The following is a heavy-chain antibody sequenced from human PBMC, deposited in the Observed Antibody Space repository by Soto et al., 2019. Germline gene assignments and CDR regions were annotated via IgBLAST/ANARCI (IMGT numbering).Heavy chain of an antibody. CDR3: AHRRGGYSGYRDAFDI. CDR1: GFSLNTSGVS. Sequence: VSGPTLVNPTQTLTLTCTFSGFSLNTSGVSVGWIRQPPGKALEWLALIYWDDDKRYSPSLESRLTITKDTSKNQVVLTMTNMDPVDTATYYCAHRRGGYSGYRDAFDIWGQGTMVTVSS. D-gene: IGHD5-12*01. CDR2: IYWDDDK. J-gene: IGHJ3*02. V-gene: IGHV2-5*02.